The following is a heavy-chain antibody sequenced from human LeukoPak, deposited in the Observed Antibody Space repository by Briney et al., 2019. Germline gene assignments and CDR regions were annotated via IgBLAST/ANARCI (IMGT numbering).Heavy chain of an antibody. J-gene: IGHJ4*02. V-gene: IGHV4-39*01. Sequence: PSETLSLTCTVSGGSISSSSYYWGWIRQPPGKGLEWIGSIYYSGSTYYNPSLKSRVTISVDTSKNQSSLRLSSVTAADTAVYYCAGGVGATSPLGYWGQGTLVTVSS. CDR3: AGGVGATSPLGY. CDR2: IYYSGST. CDR1: GGSISSSSYY. D-gene: IGHD1-26*01.